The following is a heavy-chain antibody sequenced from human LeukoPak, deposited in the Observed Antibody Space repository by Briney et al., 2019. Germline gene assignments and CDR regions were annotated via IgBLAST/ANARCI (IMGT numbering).Heavy chain of an antibody. CDR1: GVTFCRYW. CDR2: INQDGSGE. Sequence: GGSLRLSCVPSGVTFCRYWMSGVRQPPGKGLEWVAKINQDGSGEYYLDSVKGRFNITRDNAKNSLYLQINSLRGDDTAVYFCMTTYSSHWYNEGNYWGQGTLVTVSS. D-gene: IGHD6-19*01. J-gene: IGHJ4*02. CDR3: MTTYSSHWYNEGNY. V-gene: IGHV3-7*01.